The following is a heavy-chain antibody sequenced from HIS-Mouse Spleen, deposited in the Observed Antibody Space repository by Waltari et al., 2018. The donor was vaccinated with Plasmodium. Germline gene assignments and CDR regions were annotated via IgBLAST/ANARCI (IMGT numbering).Heavy chain of an antibody. CDR2: TNPNRGGT. Sequence: QVQLVQSGAEVKKPGASVKVSCKASGYTFTGYYMHWVRQAPGQGLEWMGGTNPNRGGTNYAQKLQGRVTMTRDTSISTAYMELSRLRSDDTAVYYCATKGGSSSDYWGQGTLVTVSS. CDR1: GYTFTGYY. CDR3: ATKGGSSSDY. J-gene: IGHJ4*02. V-gene: IGHV1-2*02. D-gene: IGHD6-6*01.